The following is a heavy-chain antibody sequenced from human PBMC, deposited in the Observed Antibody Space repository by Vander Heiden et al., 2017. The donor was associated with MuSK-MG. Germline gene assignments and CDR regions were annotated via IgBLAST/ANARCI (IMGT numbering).Heavy chain of an antibody. CDR1: GGSISSSSYQ. CDR3: GRLLLTGNNWYDP. Sequence: QLQLQESGPGLVKPSETLSLTCTVSGGSISSSSYQWGWIRQPPGKGLEWIGSIYYSGRTYYNPSFKSRVTISVDTSKYHLSLKLSPLTPADTAVYCCGRLLLTGNNWYDPW. CDR2: IYYSGRT. J-gene: IGHJ5*02. V-gene: IGHV4-39*02. D-gene: IGHD3-9*01.